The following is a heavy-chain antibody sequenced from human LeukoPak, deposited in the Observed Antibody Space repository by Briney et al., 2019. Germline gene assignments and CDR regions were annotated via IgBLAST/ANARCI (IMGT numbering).Heavy chain of an antibody. CDR2: VKIKTEGGSA. V-gene: IGHV3-15*01. CDR1: GFTFSDAW. CDR3: ATYHGSGYWNYYANSFDI. D-gene: IGHD3-10*01. Sequence: GGSLRLSCAASGFTFSDAWMSWVRQAPGKGLEWVGHVKIKTEGGSADYSAPVKGRFTISRDDSKNTLYMQMNSLTTEDTAVYYWATYHGSGYWNYYANSFDIWGRGTLVTVSS. J-gene: IGHJ3*02.